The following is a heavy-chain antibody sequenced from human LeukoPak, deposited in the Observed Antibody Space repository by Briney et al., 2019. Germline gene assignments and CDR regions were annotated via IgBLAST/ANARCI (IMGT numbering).Heavy chain of an antibody. CDR3: AKGGSGWYGPNWFDP. CDR1: GFTFSSYA. V-gene: IGHV3-23*01. J-gene: IGHJ3*01. D-gene: IGHD6-19*01. Sequence: GGSLRLSCAASGFTFSSYAMSWVRQAPGKGLEWVSAISGSGGSTYYADSVKGRFTISRDNSKNTLYLQMNSLRAEDTAVYYCAKGGSGWYGPNWFDPWGQGTMVTVSS. CDR2: ISGSGGST.